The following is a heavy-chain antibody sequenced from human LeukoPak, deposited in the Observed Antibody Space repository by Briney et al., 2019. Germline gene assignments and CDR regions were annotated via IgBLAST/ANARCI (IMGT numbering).Heavy chain of an antibody. CDR3: ARDLTVTITAFDY. CDR2: INWNGGST. J-gene: IGHJ4*02. CDR1: GFTFSSYW. Sequence: GGSLRLSCAASGFTFSSYWMSWVRQAPGKGLEWVSGINWNGGSTGYADSVKGRFTISRDNAKNSLYLQMNSLRAEDTALHYCARDLTVTITAFDYWGQGTLVTVSS. V-gene: IGHV3-20*04. D-gene: IGHD4-17*01.